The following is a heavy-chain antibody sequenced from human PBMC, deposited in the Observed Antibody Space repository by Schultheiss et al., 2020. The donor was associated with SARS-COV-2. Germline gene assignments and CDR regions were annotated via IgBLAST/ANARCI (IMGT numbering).Heavy chain of an antibody. D-gene: IGHD5-18*01. CDR1: GFTFSSYA. Sequence: GGSLRLSCAASGFTFSSYAMSWVRQAPGKGLEWVSVIYSGGSTYYADSVKGRFTISRDNSKNTLYLQMNSLRAEDTAVYYCARDRGYSSVGFDYWGQGTLVTVSS. V-gene: IGHV3-66*01. CDR2: IYSGGST. J-gene: IGHJ4*02. CDR3: ARDRGYSSVGFDY.